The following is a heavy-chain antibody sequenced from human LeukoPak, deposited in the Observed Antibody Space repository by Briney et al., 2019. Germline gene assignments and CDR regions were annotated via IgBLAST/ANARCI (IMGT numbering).Heavy chain of an antibody. D-gene: IGHD3-3*01. CDR1: GGSISSSSYY. J-gene: IGHJ6*03. Sequence: RSSETLSLTCAVSGGSISSSSYYWGWIRQPPGKGLEWIGSIYYSGSTYYNPSLKSRVTISVDTSKNQFSLKLSSVTAADTAVYYCARLSGVLEWLSGLKYYMDVWGKGTTVTVSS. CDR3: ARLSGVLEWLSGLKYYMDV. V-gene: IGHV4-39*01. CDR2: IYYSGST.